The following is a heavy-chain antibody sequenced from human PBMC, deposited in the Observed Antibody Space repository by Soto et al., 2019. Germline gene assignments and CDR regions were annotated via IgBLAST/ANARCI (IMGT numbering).Heavy chain of an antibody. Sequence: GGSLRLSCAASGLTFINYAMHWVRQAPGKGLEWVAVISYDGSNKYYADSVKGRFTISRDNSKNTMYLQMNSLSAEDTAVYHCARDQVKGTMTILWGQGTLVTVSS. D-gene: IGHD4-17*01. V-gene: IGHV3-30-3*01. J-gene: IGHJ4*02. CDR1: GLTFINYA. CDR2: ISYDGSNK. CDR3: ARDQVKGTMTIL.